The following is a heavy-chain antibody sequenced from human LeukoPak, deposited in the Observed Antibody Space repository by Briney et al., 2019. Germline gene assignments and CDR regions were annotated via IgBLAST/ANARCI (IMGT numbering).Heavy chain of an antibody. CDR2: IYHSGST. D-gene: IGHD1-26*01. Sequence: SETLSLTCTVSGYSISSGYYWGWIRQPPGKGLEWIGSIYHSGSTYYNPSLKSRVTISVDTSKNQFSLKLSSVTAADTAVYYCARDKWELLPWFDPWGQGTLVTVSS. CDR3: ARDKWELLPWFDP. CDR1: GYSISSGYY. V-gene: IGHV4-38-2*02. J-gene: IGHJ5*02.